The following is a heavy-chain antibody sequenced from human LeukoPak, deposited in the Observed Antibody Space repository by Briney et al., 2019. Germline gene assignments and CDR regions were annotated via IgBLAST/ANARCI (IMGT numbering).Heavy chain of an antibody. D-gene: IGHD6-13*01. V-gene: IGHV1-8*01. CDR1: GYTFTSYD. CDR3: ARGPGYSSSWYFSWFDP. J-gene: IGHJ5*02. Sequence: ASVKVSCKASGYTFTSYDINWVRQATGQGLEWMGWMNPNSGNTGYAQKFQGRVTMTRNTSISTAYMELSSLGSEDTAVYYCARGPGYSSSWYFSWFDPWGQGTLVTVSS. CDR2: MNPNSGNT.